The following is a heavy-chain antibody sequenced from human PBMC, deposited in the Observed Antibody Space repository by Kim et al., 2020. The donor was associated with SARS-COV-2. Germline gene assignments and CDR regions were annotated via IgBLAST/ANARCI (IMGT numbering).Heavy chain of an antibody. CDR3: AKNGQWSFAS. J-gene: IGHJ4*02. CDR2: TT. Sequence: TTDYSESVRERFIISRDNSKSTLHLQINNLRVEDTALYYCAKNGQWSFASWGQGTQVTVSS. V-gene: IGHV3-23*01. D-gene: IGHD6-19*01.